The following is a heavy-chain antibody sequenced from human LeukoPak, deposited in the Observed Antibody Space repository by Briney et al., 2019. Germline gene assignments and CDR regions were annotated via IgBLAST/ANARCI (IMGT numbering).Heavy chain of an antibody. Sequence: ASVKVSCKASGYTFTSYGISWVRQAPGQGLEWMGRIIPILGIANYAQKFQGRVTITADKSTSTAYMELSSLRSEDTAVYYCARDYYDSPRGIWGQGTMVTVSS. D-gene: IGHD3-22*01. CDR2: IIPILGIA. CDR3: ARDYYDSPRGI. CDR1: GYTFTSYG. V-gene: IGHV1-69*04. J-gene: IGHJ3*02.